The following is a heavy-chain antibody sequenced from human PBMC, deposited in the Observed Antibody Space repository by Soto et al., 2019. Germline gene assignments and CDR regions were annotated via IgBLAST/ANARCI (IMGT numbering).Heavy chain of an antibody. CDR2: IYYRGYT. Sequence: SETLSLTCTVSGDSISSYYWSWIRQPPGKGLEWIGYIYYRGYTNYNPSLKSRVTISVDTSKSQFSLRLTSVTAADTAVYYCARDSRSTVTMFDSWGQGALVTVSS. J-gene: IGHJ4*02. V-gene: IGHV4-59*01. D-gene: IGHD4-17*01. CDR3: ARDSRSTVTMFDS. CDR1: GDSISSYY.